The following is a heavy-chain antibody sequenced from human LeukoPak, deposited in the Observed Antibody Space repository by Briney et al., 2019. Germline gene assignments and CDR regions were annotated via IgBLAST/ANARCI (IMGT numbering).Heavy chain of an antibody. Sequence: PGGSLRLSCAASGFTVSSNYMSWVRQAPGKGLEWVSVISSGGNTYYADSVKGRFTISRDNSKNTVYLQMNSLRAEDTARYYCAREVRGYYLDYWGQGTLVTVSS. CDR3: AREVRGYYLDY. CDR1: GFTVSSNY. D-gene: IGHD2-21*01. CDR2: ISSGGNT. J-gene: IGHJ4*02. V-gene: IGHV3-66*02.